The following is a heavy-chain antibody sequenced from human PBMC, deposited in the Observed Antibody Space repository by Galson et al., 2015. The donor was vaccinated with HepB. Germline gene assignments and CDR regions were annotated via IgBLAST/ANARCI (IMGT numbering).Heavy chain of an antibody. CDR1: GFTFSSYS. V-gene: IGHV3-21*01. Sequence: SLRLSCAASGFTFSSYSMNWVRQAPGKGLEWVSSISSSSSYIYYADSVKGRFTISRDNAKNSLYLQINSLRAEDTAVYYCARFCSGGSCALYYYYGMDVWGQGTTVTVSS. J-gene: IGHJ6*02. CDR2: ISSSSSYI. CDR3: ARFCSGGSCALYYYYGMDV. D-gene: IGHD2-15*01.